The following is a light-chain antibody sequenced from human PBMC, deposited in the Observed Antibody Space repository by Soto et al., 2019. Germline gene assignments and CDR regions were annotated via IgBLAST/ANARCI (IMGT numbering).Light chain of an antibody. CDR3: QQYDSFSKT. Sequence: DIPMTHSPSPPSASVRDKDTTTCPASQSIRSWLAWYQQKPGKAPQLLIYDASNLESGVPSRFSGSGSGTEFTLTISSLQPDDFATYYCQQYDSFSKTFGRGTKVDIK. CDR2: DAS. V-gene: IGKV1-5*01. J-gene: IGKJ1*01. CDR1: QSIRSW.